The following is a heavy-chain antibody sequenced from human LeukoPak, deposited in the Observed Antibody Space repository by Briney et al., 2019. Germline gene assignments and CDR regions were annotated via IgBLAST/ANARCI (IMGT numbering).Heavy chain of an antibody. J-gene: IGHJ5*02. D-gene: IGHD2-21*02. Sequence: ASVKVSCKASGYTFTGYYIHWVRLAPGQGLQWMGWINPKSGATNYAQSFQGRVALTTDTSISTAFMELSNLRPDDTAIYFCARSVTYNWFDPWGQGTLVTVSS. CDR3: ARSVTYNWFDP. CDR2: INPKSGAT. CDR1: GYTFTGYY. V-gene: IGHV1-2*02.